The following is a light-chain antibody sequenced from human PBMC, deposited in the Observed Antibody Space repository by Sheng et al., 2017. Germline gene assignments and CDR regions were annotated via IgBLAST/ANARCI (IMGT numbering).Light chain of an antibody. V-gene: IGKV3-11*01. J-gene: IGKJ2*03. Sequence: EVVLTQSPATLSLSLGERATLSCRASQSISSYLAWYQQKPGQAPRVLIYDASDRATGTPARFSASGSGTDFTLTISSLEAEDFAVYYCQQRTNWPPFSFGQGTKLEIK. CDR3: QQRTNWPPFS. CDR2: DAS. CDR1: QSISSY.